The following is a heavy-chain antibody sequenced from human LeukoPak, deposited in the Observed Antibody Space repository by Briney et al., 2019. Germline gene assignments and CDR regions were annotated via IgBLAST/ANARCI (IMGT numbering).Heavy chain of an antibody. J-gene: IGHJ6*02. D-gene: IGHD3-3*01. V-gene: IGHV1-2*06. CDR1: GYTFTGYY. CDR2: VNPNSGDT. Sequence: GASVKVSCKASGYTFTGYYMHWVRQASGQGLEWMGRVNPNSGDTNYAQKFQGRVTMTRDTSISTAYMELSSLRSEDTAVYYCARAEAYYDFWSGYPTHYYYYYGMDVWGQGTTVTVSS. CDR3: ARAEAYYDFWSGYPTHYYYYYGMDV.